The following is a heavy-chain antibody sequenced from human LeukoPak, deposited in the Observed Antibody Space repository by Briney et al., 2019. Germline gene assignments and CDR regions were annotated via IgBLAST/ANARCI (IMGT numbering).Heavy chain of an antibody. V-gene: IGHV3-9*01. CDR2: ISWNSGSI. Sequence: GRSLRLSCAASGFTFDDYAMHWVRQAPGKGLEWVSGISWNSGSIGYADSVKGRFTISRDNAKNSLYLQMNSLRAEDTALYYCGKAYNYYGSGSYPYYFDYWGQGTLVTVSS. CDR3: GKAYNYYGSGSYPYYFDY. J-gene: IGHJ4*02. D-gene: IGHD3-10*01. CDR1: GFTFDDYA.